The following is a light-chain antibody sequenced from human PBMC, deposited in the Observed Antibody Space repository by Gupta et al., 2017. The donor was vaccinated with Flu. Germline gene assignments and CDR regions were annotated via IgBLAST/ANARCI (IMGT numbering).Light chain of an antibody. Sequence: SYELTQSPSVSVSPGQTASLTCFGDNLDEKDVCWYQQKPGQSPVVVSERETKRPSGIHERSEGDNEGTTAITNTSGDRAVDDAYYSCPEWDSTTHWVFGGGTKLTVL. V-gene: IGLV3-1*01. J-gene: IGLJ3*02. CDR2: RET. CDR3: PEWDSTTHWV. CDR1: NLDEKD.